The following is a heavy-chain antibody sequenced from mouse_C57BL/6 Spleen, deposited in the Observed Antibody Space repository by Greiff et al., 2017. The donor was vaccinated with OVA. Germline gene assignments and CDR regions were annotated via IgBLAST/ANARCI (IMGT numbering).Heavy chain of an antibody. V-gene: IGHV5-12*01. CDR1: GFTFSDYY. CDR2: ISNGGGST. D-gene: IGHD2-10*02. CDR3: ARHRYGNPGYAMDY. Sequence: DVMLVESGGGLVQPGGSLKLSCAASGFTFSDYYMYWVRQTPEKRLEWVAYISNGGGSTYYPDTVKGRFTISRDNAKNTLYLQMSRLKSEDTAMYYCARHRYGNPGYAMDYWGQGTSVTVSS. J-gene: IGHJ4*01.